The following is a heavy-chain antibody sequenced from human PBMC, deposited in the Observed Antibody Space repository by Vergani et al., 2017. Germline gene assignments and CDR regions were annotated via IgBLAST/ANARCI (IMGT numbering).Heavy chain of an antibody. V-gene: IGHV4-61*02. CDR2: IYTSGST. J-gene: IGHJ4*02. CDR1: GGSISSGSYY. D-gene: IGHD2-2*01. Sequence: QVQLQESGPGLVKPSQTLSLTCTVSGGSISSGSYYWSWIRQPAGKGLEWIGRIYTSGSTNYNPSLKSRVTISVDTSKNQFSLKLSSVTAADTAVYYCARAASSDYWGQGTLVTVSS. CDR3: ARAASSDY.